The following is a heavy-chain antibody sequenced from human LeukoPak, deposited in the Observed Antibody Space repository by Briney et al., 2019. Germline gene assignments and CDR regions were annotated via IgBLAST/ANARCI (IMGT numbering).Heavy chain of an antibody. CDR1: GFTFSSYS. D-gene: IGHD2-2*03. CDR3: ARVGYCSSTSCHYFDY. Sequence: GGSLRLSCAASGFTFSSYSMNWVRQAPGKGLEWVSSISSSSSYIYYADSVKGRFTISRDNAKNSLYLQMNSLRAEDTAVYYCARVGYCSSTSCHYFDYWGQGTLVTVSS. V-gene: IGHV3-21*01. CDR2: ISSSSSYI. J-gene: IGHJ4*02.